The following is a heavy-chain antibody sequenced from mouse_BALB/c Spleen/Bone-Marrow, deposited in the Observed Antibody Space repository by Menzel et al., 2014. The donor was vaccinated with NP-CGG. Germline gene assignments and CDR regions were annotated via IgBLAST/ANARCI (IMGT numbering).Heavy chain of an antibody. J-gene: IGHJ2*01. Sequence: VQLQESGPGLVAPSQSLSITCTVSGFSLTTYGVHWVRQPPGKGLEWLGVIWAGGSTNYTSALMSRLSISKDNSKSQVFLKMNSLQTDDTAMYYCARGVPHFDYWGQGTTLTVSS. CDR1: GFSLTTYG. CDR3: ARGVPHFDY. CDR2: IWAGGST. V-gene: IGHV2-9*02.